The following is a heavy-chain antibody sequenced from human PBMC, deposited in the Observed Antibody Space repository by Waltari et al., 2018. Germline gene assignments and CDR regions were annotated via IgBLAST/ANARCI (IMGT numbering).Heavy chain of an antibody. CDR2: LKSKAEGGTT. CDR1: GFTFANAW. CDR3: TTEGGRTWPMY. D-gene: IGHD2-2*01. Sequence: EVQLVESGGGLVKPGDSLRLSCVASGFTFANAWINWVRQAPGKGLEWAGRLKSKAEGGTTDYAAPVKSRFAISRDDSKDTAYLQMNSLKTEDTAMYFCTTEGGRTWPMYWGQGTLVTVSS. V-gene: IGHV3-15*01. J-gene: IGHJ4*02.